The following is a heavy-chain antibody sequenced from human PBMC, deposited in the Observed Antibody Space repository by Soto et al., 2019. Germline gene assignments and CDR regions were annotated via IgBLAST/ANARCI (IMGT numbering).Heavy chain of an antibody. Sequence: QVQLQESGPGLVKPSQTLSLTCTVSGGSISSGDYYWSWIRQPPGKGLEWIGYIYSRGSTYYNPSLKSRVTISVDTSKNQFSLRLSAVTAADTAVYYCARDNIVVVPAAIPNYYYGMDVWGQGTTVTVSS. CDR1: GGSISSGDYY. J-gene: IGHJ6*02. D-gene: IGHD2-2*02. CDR3: ARDNIVVVPAAIPNYYYGMDV. V-gene: IGHV4-30-4*01. CDR2: IYSRGST.